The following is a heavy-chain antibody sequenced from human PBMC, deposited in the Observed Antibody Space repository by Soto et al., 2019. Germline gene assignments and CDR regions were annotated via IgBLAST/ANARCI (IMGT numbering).Heavy chain of an antibody. J-gene: IGHJ3*02. CDR3: ARSGGLHPGVWSFDI. CDR2: IKQDGSEK. V-gene: IGHV3-7*05. Sequence: GGSLRLSCAASGFTFSSYWMSWVRQAPGKGLEWVANIKQDGSEKYYVDSVKGRFTISRDNAKNSLYLQMNSLRAEDTAVYYCARSGGLHPGVWSFDIWGQGTMVTVS. CDR1: GFTFSSYW. D-gene: IGHD2-8*02.